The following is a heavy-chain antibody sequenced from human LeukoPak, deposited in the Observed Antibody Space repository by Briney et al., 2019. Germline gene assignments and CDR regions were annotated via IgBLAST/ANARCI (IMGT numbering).Heavy chain of an antibody. J-gene: IGHJ3*02. CDR3: AKVITAGWQKDDLDI. V-gene: IGHV3-23*01. CDR1: GFTFSSYA. CDR2: IGAGGTFT. Sequence: GGSLRLSCTASGFTFSSYAMNWVRQAPGKGLEWVSGIGAGGTFTYYADSVKGRFTISRDNSRNTLYLQMNSLRADDTAVYYCAKVITAGWQKDDLDIWGRGTMVTVSS. D-gene: IGHD5-18*01.